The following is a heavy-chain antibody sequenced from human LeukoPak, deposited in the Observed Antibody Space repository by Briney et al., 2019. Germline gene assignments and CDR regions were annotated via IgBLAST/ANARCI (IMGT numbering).Heavy chain of an antibody. CDR2: IYYSGST. CDR3: ARELVGATRGYFDY. D-gene: IGHD1-26*01. J-gene: IGHJ4*02. V-gene: IGHV4-59*01. CDR1: GGSISSYY. Sequence: PSETLSLTCTVSGGSISSYYWSWIRQPPGKGLEWIGYIYYSGSTNYNPSLKSRVTISVDTSKNQFSLKLSSVTAADTAVYHCARELVGATRGYFDYWGQGTLVTVSS.